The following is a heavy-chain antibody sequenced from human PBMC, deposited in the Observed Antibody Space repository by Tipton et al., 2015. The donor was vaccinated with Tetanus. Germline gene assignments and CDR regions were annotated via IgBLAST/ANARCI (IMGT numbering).Heavy chain of an antibody. D-gene: IGHD3-3*01. CDR2: ILYGKST. CDR3: ARIHDFWSGYFDF. Sequence: LRLSCTVSGASIGSISYYWSWIRQPPGKGLEYIGYILYGKSTHYNPSLKSRLSMSADPAKNQFSLRLTSVTVADTAVYYCARIHDFWSGYFDFWGQGTPVTVSP. J-gene: IGHJ4*02. CDR1: GASIGSISYY. V-gene: IGHV4-61*01.